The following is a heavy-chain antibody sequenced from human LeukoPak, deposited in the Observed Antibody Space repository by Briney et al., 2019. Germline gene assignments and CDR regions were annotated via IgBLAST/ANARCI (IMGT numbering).Heavy chain of an antibody. CDR2: IYYSGST. CDR1: AASISSGGYY. D-gene: IGHD2-2*01. Sequence: SQTLSLTCTLSAASISSGGYYWSWIRQHPGKGLEWIGYIYYSGSTYYNPSLKSRVTISVDTSKNQFSLKLSSVAAADTAVYYCARDRAGDSGVVPAASYWYFDLWGRGTLVTVSA. CDR3: ARDRAGDSGVVPAASYWYFDL. V-gene: IGHV4-31*03. J-gene: IGHJ2*01.